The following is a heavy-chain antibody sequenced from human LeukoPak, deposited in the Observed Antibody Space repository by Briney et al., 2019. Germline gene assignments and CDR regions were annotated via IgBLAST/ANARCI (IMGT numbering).Heavy chain of an antibody. D-gene: IGHD3-16*01. CDR2: PSGSGGDT. CDR1: GFTFSNYA. J-gene: IGHJ6*02. CDR3: AKDLWYFGMDA. V-gene: IGHV3-23*01. Sequence: GGSLRLSCAASGFTFSNYAMSWVRQAPGKGLEWVSSPSGSGGDTYYADSVKGRFTISRDNSKNTLYLQMNSLRAEDTAIYYCAKDLWYFGMDAWGQGTTVTVSS.